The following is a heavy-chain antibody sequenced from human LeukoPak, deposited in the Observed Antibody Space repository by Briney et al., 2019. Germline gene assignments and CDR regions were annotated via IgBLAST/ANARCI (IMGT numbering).Heavy chain of an antibody. V-gene: IGHV3-30*18. J-gene: IGHJ4*02. CDR3: AKDNIAAALGY. CDR1: GFTFSSYG. Sequence: GGSLRLSCAASGFTFSSYGMHWVRQAPGKGLEWVAVISYDGSNKYYADSVEGRFTISRDNSKNTLYLQMNSLRAEDTAVYYCAKDNIAAALGYWGQGTLVTVSS. CDR2: ISYDGSNK. D-gene: IGHD6-13*01.